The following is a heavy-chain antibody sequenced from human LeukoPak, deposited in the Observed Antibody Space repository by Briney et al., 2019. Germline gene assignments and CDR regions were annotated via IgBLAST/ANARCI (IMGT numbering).Heavy chain of an antibody. CDR1: GFSFSTYS. Sequence: GGSLRLSCAASGFSFSTYSMNWVRQAPGKGLEWVSYISIRYSLIYYADSVKGRFTISRDNAKNSLYLQMNSLRAEDTAVYYCARAPNTNYDILTGYYPEYYFDYWGQGTLVTVSS. CDR3: ARAPNTNYDILTGYYPEYYFDY. V-gene: IGHV3-48*04. D-gene: IGHD3-9*01. CDR2: ISIRYSLI. J-gene: IGHJ4*02.